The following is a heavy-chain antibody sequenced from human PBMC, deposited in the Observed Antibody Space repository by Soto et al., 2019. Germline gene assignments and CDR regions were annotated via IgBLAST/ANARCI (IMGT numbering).Heavy chain of an antibody. Sequence: GGSLRLSCAASGFTFSSYWMSWVRQAPGKGLEWVANIKQDGSEKDYVDSVKGRFTISRDNAKNSLYLQMNSLRAEDTAVYYCARVSTHYYMDVWGKGTTVTVSS. V-gene: IGHV3-7*01. J-gene: IGHJ6*03. CDR1: GFTFSSYW. CDR2: IKQDGSEK. CDR3: ARVSTHYYMDV.